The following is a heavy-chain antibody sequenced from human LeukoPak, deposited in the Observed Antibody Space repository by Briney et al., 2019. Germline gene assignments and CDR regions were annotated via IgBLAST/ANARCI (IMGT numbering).Heavy chain of an antibody. Sequence: QPGRSLRLSCAASGFTFSSYAMHWVRRAPGKGLEWVAVISYDGSNKYYADSVKGRFTISRDNSKNTLYLQMNSLRAEDTAVYYCARDRDYVWGSYRPFDYWGQGTLVTVSS. CDR1: GFTFSSYA. J-gene: IGHJ4*02. CDR2: ISYDGSNK. CDR3: ARDRDYVWGSYRPFDY. D-gene: IGHD3-16*02. V-gene: IGHV3-30-3*01.